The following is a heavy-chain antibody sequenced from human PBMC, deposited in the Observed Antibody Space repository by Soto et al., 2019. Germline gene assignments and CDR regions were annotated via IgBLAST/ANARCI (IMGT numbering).Heavy chain of an antibody. CDR2: IYYSGST. J-gene: IGHJ1*01. Sequence: QVQLQESGPGLVKPSQTLSLTCTVSGGSISSGDYYWSWIRQPPGKGLEWIGYIYYSGSTYYNPSLKSRVTISVDTSKNQFSLKLSSVTAADTAVYYCARVEVVAANPSPAEYFQHWGQGTLVIVSS. D-gene: IGHD2-15*01. V-gene: IGHV4-30-4*01. CDR3: ARVEVVAANPSPAEYFQH. CDR1: GGSISSGDYY.